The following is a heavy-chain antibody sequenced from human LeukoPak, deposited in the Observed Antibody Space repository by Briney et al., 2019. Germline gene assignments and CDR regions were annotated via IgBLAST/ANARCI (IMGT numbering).Heavy chain of an antibody. V-gene: IGHV4-38-2*02. CDR3: ARDQGAVAGIDP. D-gene: IGHD6-19*01. Sequence: SETLSLTCTVSGYSISSGYYWGWIRQPPGKGLEWIGSIYHSGSTYYNPSLKSRVTISVDTSKNQFSLKLSSVTAADTAVYYCARDQGAVAGIDPWGQGTLVTVSS. CDR1: GYSISSGYY. J-gene: IGHJ5*02. CDR2: IYHSGST.